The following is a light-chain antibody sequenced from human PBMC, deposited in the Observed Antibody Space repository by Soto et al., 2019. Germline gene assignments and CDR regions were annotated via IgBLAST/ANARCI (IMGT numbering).Light chain of an antibody. CDR2: DNN. V-gene: IGLV1-40*01. CDR3: QSYDSSLSVVV. J-gene: IGLJ2*01. Sequence: QSALTQPPSVSGAPGQRVTISCTGSSSNIGAGYNVHWYQQLPGTAPKLLIYDNNNRPSGVPDRFSGSKSGTSASLAITGLQAEDEADYYCQSYDSSLSVVVFGGGTKLTVL. CDR1: SSNIGAGYN.